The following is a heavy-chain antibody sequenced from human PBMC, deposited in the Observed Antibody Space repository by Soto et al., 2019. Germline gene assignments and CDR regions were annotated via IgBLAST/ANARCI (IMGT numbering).Heavy chain of an antibody. J-gene: IGHJ5*02. D-gene: IGHD6-13*01. CDR1: GFTFSSYS. CDR3: ARHPERIAESGWFDP. Sequence: EVQLVESGGGLVQPGGSLRLSCAASGFTFSSYSMNWVRQAPGKGLEWVSYISSSSSTIYYADSVKGRFTISRDNAKNALDLQMNSRRAEDTAVYYCARHPERIAESGWFDPWGQGTLVPVSS. V-gene: IGHV3-48*01. CDR2: ISSSSSTI.